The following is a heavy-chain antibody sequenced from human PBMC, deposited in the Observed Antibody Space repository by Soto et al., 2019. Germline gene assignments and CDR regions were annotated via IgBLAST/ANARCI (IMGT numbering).Heavy chain of an antibody. V-gene: IGHV3-66*01. J-gene: IGHJ5*02. CDR3: ARVVVPAALATNWFDP. Sequence: GGSPRLSCAASGFTVSSNYMSWVRQAPGKGLEWVSVIYSGGSTYYADSVKGRFTISRDNSKNTLYLQMNSLRAEDTAVYYCARVVVPAALATNWFDPWGQGTLVTVSS. CDR2: IYSGGST. CDR1: GFTVSSNY. D-gene: IGHD2-2*01.